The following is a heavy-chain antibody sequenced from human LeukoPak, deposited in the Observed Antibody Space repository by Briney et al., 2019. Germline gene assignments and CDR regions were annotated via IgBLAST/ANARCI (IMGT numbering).Heavy chain of an antibody. CDR3: ARVDGYNRRYYFDY. CDR2: IKQGGSEK. Sequence: GGSLRLSCAASGFIFSSHWMTWVRQVPGKGLEFVASIKQGGSEKYYADSVKGRFTISRDNAKNSLYLQMNSLRAEDTAVYYCARVDGYNRRYYFDYWGQGTLVTVSS. V-gene: IGHV3-7*01. J-gene: IGHJ4*02. D-gene: IGHD5-24*01. CDR1: GFIFSSHW.